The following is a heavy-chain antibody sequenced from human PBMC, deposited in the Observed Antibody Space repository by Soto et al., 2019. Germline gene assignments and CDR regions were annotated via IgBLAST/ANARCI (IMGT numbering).Heavy chain of an antibody. CDR3: AKIPTLYYDSRGFYGWFGT. CDR1: GLTFSTYW. Sequence: PGGSLRLSCAASGLTFSTYWMSWVRQAPGKGLEWVANIKQDGSEKYYVDSVKGRFTISRDNAKNSLYLQMNSLRPEDTAVYHCAKIPTLYYDSRGFYGWFGTWGQGTQVTVXS. J-gene: IGHJ5*02. D-gene: IGHD3-22*01. CDR2: IKQDGSEK. V-gene: IGHV3-7*03.